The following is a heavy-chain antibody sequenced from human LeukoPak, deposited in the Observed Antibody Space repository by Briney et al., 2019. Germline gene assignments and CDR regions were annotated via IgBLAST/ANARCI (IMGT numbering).Heavy chain of an antibody. CDR2: INHSGST. J-gene: IGHJ4*02. CDR3: ARRGYSSGRNFDY. Sequence: PSETLSLTCAVYGGSFSGYYWSWIRQPPGKGLEWSGEINHSGSTNYNPSLKSRVTISVETSKNQFSLKLSSVTAADTAVYYCARRGYSSGRNFDYWGQGTLVTVSS. CDR1: GGSFSGYY. D-gene: IGHD6-19*01. V-gene: IGHV4-34*01.